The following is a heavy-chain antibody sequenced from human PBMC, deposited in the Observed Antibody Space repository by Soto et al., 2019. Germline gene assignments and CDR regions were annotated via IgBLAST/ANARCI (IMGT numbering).Heavy chain of an antibody. Sequence: ESGGGVVQPGTSLRLSCAASGFTFNEYAMHWVRQAPGKGLEWVAIISYDGSNKYYADSVKGRFTISRDNSKNTLYLQMNSLRPEDMAVYYCARDGSLNWFDPWGQGTLVTVSS. CDR2: ISYDGSNK. CDR3: ARDGSLNWFDP. J-gene: IGHJ5*02. V-gene: IGHV3-30-3*01. CDR1: GFTFNEYA. D-gene: IGHD1-26*01.